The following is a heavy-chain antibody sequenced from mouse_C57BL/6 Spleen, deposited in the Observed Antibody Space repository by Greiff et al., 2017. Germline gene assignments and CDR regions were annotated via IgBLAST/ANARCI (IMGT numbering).Heavy chain of an antibody. CDR2: IDPSDSYT. Sequence: QVQLQQSGAELVMPGASVKLSCKASGYTFTSYWMHWVKQRPGQGLEWIGEIDPSDSYTNYNQKFKGKSTLTVDKSSSTAYMQLSSLTSEDSAVYYCARGDGNSYDWFAYWGQGTLVTVSA. CDR3: ARGDGNSYDWFAY. D-gene: IGHD1-1*01. V-gene: IGHV1-69*01. J-gene: IGHJ3*01. CDR1: GYTFTSYW.